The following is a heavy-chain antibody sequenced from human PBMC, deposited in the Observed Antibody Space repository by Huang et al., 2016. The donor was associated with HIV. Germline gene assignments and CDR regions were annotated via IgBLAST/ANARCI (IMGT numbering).Heavy chain of an antibody. D-gene: IGHD3-9*01. V-gene: IGHV1-24*01. Sequence: QVQLVQSRAEVTKLAASVKVSCKVSEYTLTELSIHWVRQPPGKGLEWMGGFDPEGGETIYAQKLQGRVNRTEEAATETAFMERSGLRPEDKAVYDCATGFDVLLDFRGKGNLGTVSS. CDR3: ATGFDVLLDF. CDR2: FDPEGGET. CDR1: EYTLTELS. J-gene: IGHJ4*02.